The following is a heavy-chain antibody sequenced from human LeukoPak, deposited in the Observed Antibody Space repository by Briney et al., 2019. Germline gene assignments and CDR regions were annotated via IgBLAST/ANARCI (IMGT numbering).Heavy chain of an antibody. J-gene: IGHJ4*02. D-gene: IGHD6-13*01. CDR2: ISSRSDYI. V-gene: IGHV3-21*01. Sequence: GGSLRLSCAASGFSFSTYSMNWVRQAPGKGLEWVSSISSRSDYIYYADSVKGRLTISRDNAKKSLYLQMNRLRAEDTAVYYCARDSSWYDYWGQGTLVPVSS. CDR1: GFSFSTYS. CDR3: ARDSSWYDY.